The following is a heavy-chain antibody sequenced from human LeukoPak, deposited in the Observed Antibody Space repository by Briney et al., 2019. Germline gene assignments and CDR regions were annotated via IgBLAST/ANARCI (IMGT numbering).Heavy chain of an antibody. V-gene: IGHV4-59*12. CDR2: IFYSGST. CDR1: GFTFSSYG. J-gene: IGHJ3*02. D-gene: IGHD3-10*01. Sequence: GSLRLSCAASGFTFSSYGMSWIRQPPGKGLEWIGNIFYSGSTYYSPSVKSRVTISLDTSRNQFSLKLNSATAADTAVYYCAKSNGYGLVDIWGQGTMVTVSS. CDR3: AKSNGYGLVDI.